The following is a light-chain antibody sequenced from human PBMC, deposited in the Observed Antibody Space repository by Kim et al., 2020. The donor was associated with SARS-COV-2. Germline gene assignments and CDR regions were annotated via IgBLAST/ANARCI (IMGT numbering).Light chain of an antibody. CDR3: QSYDSSNQV. CDR2: EDN. CDR1: RGSIASNY. J-gene: IGLJ2*01. Sequence: GHTVTISCTRSRGSIASNYVQWYQQRPGSAPTTVIYEDNQRPSGVPDRFSGSIDSSSNSASLTISGLKTEDEADYYCQSYDSSNQVFGGGTQLTVL. V-gene: IGLV6-57*03.